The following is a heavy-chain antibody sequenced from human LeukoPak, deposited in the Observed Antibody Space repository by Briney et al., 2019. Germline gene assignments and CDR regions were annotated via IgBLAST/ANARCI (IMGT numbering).Heavy chain of an antibody. CDR2: IYYSGST. CDR3: ARGIVHYYDSSGYYDQFDY. Sequence: SETLSLTCTVSGGSISSSSYYWGWIRQPPGKGLEWIGSIYYSGSTYYNPSLKSRVTISVDTSKNQFSLKLSSVTAADTAVYYCARGIVHYYDSSGYYDQFDYWGQGTLVTVSS. CDR1: GGSISSSSYY. J-gene: IGHJ4*02. V-gene: IGHV4-39*07. D-gene: IGHD3-22*01.